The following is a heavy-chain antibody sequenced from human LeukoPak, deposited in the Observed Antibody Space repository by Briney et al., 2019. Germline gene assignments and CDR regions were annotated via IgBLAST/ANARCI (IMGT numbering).Heavy chain of an antibody. CDR3: ARVGDHFHWYLDL. CDR2: LYSGSDT. J-gene: IGHJ2*01. D-gene: IGHD3-10*01. V-gene: IGHV3-53*01. CDR1: GFTVSTNY. Sequence: PGGSLRLSCAASGFTVSTNYMNWVRQAPGKGLEWVSILYSGSDTYYADSVKGRFTISRGSSKNILSLQMNNLRAGGTAVYYCARVGDHFHWYLDLWGRGTLVTVSS.